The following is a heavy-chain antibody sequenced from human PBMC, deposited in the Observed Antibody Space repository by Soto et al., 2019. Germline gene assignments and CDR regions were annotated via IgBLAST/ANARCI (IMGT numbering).Heavy chain of an antibody. V-gene: IGHV2-5*02. Sequence: SGPTLVNPTQTLTLTCTFSGVSLSTSGVGVGWIRQPPGKALEWLALIYWDDDKRYSPSLQSRLTITKGTSKNQGGLTITNIEPVATPTYYSANRRPARYTDSWRQGTLVTASS. D-gene: IGHD5-18*01. CDR3: ANRRPARYTDS. J-gene: IGHJ4*02. CDR1: GVSLSTSGVG. CDR2: IYWDDDK.